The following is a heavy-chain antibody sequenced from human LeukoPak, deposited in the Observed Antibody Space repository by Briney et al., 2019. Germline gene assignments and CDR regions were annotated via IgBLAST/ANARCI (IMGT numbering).Heavy chain of an antibody. V-gene: IGHV5-51*01. CDR2: IYPGDSDT. CDR3: ARRPSPYYYDSSGYYSCNY. Sequence: GESLKICCKGSGYSFTSYWIGWVRQMPGKGLEWMGIIYPGDSDTRYSPSFQGQVTISADKSISIAYLQSSSLKASDTAMYYCARRPSPYYYDSSGYYSCNYCGQGTLVTVSS. J-gene: IGHJ4*02. D-gene: IGHD3-22*01. CDR1: GYSFTSYW.